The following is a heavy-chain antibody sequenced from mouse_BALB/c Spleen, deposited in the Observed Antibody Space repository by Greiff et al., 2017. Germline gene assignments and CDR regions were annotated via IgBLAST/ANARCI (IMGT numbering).Heavy chain of an antibody. V-gene: IGHV1-54*01. Sequence: VQRVESGAELVRPGTSVKVSCKASGYAFTNYLIEWVKQRPGQGLEWIGVINPGSGGTNYNEKFKGKATLTADKSSSTAYMQLSSLTSDDSAVYFCARSGDYSWFAYWGQGTLVTVSA. D-gene: IGHD2-13*01. CDR2: INPGSGGT. J-gene: IGHJ3*01. CDR3: ARSGDYSWFAY. CDR1: GYAFTNYL.